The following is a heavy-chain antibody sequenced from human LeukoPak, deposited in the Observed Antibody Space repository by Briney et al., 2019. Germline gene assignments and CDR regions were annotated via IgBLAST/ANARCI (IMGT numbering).Heavy chain of an antibody. Sequence: ASVKVSCKASGYTFTDYYIHWVRQAPGQGPEWMGWINPDNGGTNYAQKFQGRVTMTRDTSIRTVYMDLSRLRSDDTAVFYCTREARVGNWFDPWGQGTQVTVSS. CDR2: INPDNGGT. CDR1: GYTFTDYY. J-gene: IGHJ5*02. D-gene: IGHD2-2*01. V-gene: IGHV1-2*02. CDR3: TREARVGNWFDP.